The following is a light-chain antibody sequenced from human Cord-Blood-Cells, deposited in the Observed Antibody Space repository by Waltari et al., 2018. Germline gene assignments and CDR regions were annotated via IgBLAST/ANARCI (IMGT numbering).Light chain of an antibody. CDR2: WAS. Sequence: DIVMTQSPDSLAVPLGESATINCKSTQSVLYSSNNKNYLAWYQQKPGQPPKLLIYWASTRESGVPDRFSGSGSGTDFTLTISSLQAEDVAVYYCQQYYSTPGTFGQGTKVEIK. J-gene: IGKJ1*01. CDR1: QSVLYSSNNKNY. V-gene: IGKV4-1*01. CDR3: QQYYSTPGT.